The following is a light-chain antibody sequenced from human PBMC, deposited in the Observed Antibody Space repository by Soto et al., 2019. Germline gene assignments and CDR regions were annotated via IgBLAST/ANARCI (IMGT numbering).Light chain of an antibody. J-gene: IGLJ1*01. Sequence: QSALTQPASVSGSPGQSITISCTGTSNDVGRYNYVSWYQQHPGKAPKLMVYDVSNRPSWFSNRFSGSKSGITASLTISGLQAEDEADYYCTSYTSDSTYVFGTGTKVTVL. V-gene: IGLV2-14*01. CDR2: DVS. CDR1: SNDVGRYNY. CDR3: TSYTSDSTYV.